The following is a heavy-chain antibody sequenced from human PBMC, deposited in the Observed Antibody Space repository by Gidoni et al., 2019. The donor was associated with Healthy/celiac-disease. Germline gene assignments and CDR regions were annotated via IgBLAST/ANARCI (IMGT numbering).Heavy chain of an antibody. CDR3: ARKTGTNPIAVAGTGFDY. D-gene: IGHD6-19*01. J-gene: IGHJ4*02. V-gene: IGHV5-10-1*03. CDR1: GYSFTSYW. CDR2: IDPCDSYT. Sequence: ELQLVQSGAEVKKPGASLRLSCTGSGYSFTSYWISWVRKMLGKGLEWMGRIDPCDSYTNYSPSFKGHVTISADKSISTAYLQWSSMKASDTAMYYCARKTGTNPIAVAGTGFDYWGQGTLVTVSS.